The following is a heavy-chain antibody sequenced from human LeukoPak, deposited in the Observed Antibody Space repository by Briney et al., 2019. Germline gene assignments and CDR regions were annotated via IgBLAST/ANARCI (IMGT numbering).Heavy chain of an antibody. CDR1: GGSFSGYY. J-gene: IGHJ5*02. Sequence: KPSETLSLACAVYGGSFSGYYWSWICQPPGKGLEWIGEINHSGSTNYNPSLKSRVTISVDTSKNQFSLKLSSVTAADTAVYYCARERIAMVRGVIITGWFDPWGQGTLVTVSS. CDR2: INHSGST. D-gene: IGHD3-10*01. CDR3: ARERIAMVRGVIITGWFDP. V-gene: IGHV4-34*01.